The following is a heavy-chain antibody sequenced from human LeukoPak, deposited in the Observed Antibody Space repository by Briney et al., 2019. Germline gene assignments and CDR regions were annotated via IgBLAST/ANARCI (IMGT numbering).Heavy chain of an antibody. CDR1: GFTFSSYE. CDR3: AELGITMIGGV. J-gene: IGHJ6*04. CDR2: ISSSGSTI. D-gene: IGHD3-10*02. Sequence: GGSLRLSCAASGFTFSSYEMNWVRQAPGKGLEWVSYISSSGSTIYYADSVKGRLTISRDNAKNSLYLQMNSLRAEDTAVYYCAELGITMIGGVWGKGTTVTVSS. V-gene: IGHV3-48*03.